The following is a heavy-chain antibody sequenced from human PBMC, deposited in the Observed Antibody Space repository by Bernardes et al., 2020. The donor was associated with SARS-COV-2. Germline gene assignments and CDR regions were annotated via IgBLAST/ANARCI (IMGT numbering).Heavy chain of an antibody. V-gene: IGHV3-23*01. D-gene: IGHD2-2*02. CDR1: GFTFDNHA. CDR2: ISGSGGKT. J-gene: IGHJ6*02. Sequence: GGSLRLSCAASGFTFDNHAMSWVRQAPGKGLEWVSSISGSGGKTYHPDSVKGRFSVSRDNSRKILYLQMSSLRVEDTAVYYCAKERVRIPLYEMDVWGQGTTVIVS. CDR3: AKERVRIPLYEMDV.